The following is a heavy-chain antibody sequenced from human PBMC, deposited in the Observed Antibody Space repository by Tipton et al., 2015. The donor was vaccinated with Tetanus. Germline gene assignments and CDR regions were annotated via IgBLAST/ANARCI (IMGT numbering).Heavy chain of an antibody. J-gene: IGHJ4*02. CDR1: GFTLTTYS. V-gene: IGHV3-21*01. CDR2: ITGSGHI. Sequence: SLRLSCAASGFTLTTYSINWFRQAPGKGLEWVSSITGSGHITYADSVKGRFTISRDNAKNSVYLGMNSLRADDTAVYYCVSGAALDYWGQGTLVAVSS. D-gene: IGHD6-25*01. CDR3: VSGAALDY.